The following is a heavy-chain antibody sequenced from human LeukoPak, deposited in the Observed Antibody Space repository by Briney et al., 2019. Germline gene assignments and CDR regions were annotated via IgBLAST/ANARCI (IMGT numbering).Heavy chain of an antibody. CDR1: GFTFSSYA. D-gene: IGHD6-19*01. J-gene: IGHJ4*02. Sequence: GGSLRLSCAASGFTFSSYAMGWVRQAPGKGLEWVSAISGSGGSTYYADSVKGRFTISRDNAKNSLYLQMNSLRAEDTAVYYCARGVAGVYYFDYWGQGTLVAVSS. CDR3: ARGVAGVYYFDY. V-gene: IGHV3-23*01. CDR2: ISGSGGST.